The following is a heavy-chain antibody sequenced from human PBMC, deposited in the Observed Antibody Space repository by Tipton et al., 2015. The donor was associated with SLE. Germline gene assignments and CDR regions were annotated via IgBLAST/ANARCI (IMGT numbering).Heavy chain of an antibody. J-gene: IGHJ6*03. CDR2: IYTSGYT. V-gene: IGHV4-61*02. CDR1: GGSISSGSYY. CDR3: AREGEIVVPLRAYYYLDV. Sequence: TLSLTCTVNGGSISSGSYYWSWIRQPAGKGLEWIGRIYTSGYTDYSASLKSRLTISLDTSENQFSLKLSSVTAADTAMYYCAREGEIVVPLRAYYYLDVWGKGTTVTVSS. D-gene: IGHD2-2*01.